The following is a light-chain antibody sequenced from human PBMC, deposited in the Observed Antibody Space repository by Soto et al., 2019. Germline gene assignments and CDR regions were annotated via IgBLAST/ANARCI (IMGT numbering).Light chain of an antibody. CDR1: SRDVGGYNY. Sequence: QSVLTQPASVSGSPGQAITISCTGTSRDVGGYNYVSWFQQHPGKAPKLKIYEVSNRPSGVSNRFPGSKSGNTASLTISELQAEDEADYYCTSFTTVSTWVFGGGTKLTVL. CDR2: EVS. J-gene: IGLJ3*02. V-gene: IGLV2-14*01. CDR3: TSFTTVSTWV.